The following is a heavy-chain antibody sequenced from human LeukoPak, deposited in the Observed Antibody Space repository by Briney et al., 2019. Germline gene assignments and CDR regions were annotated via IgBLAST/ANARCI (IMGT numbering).Heavy chain of an antibody. CDR2: ISSSSSTI. CDR3: ARDGSSGWYRDYYYGMNV. J-gene: IGHJ6*02. CDR1: GFTFSNYN. D-gene: IGHD6-19*01. Sequence: GGSLRLSCAASGFTFSNYNFYWVRQAPGKGLEWVSYISSSSSTIYYADSVKGRFTISRDNAKNSLYLQMNSLRDEDTAVYYCARDGSSGWYRDYYYGMNVWGQGTTVTVSS. V-gene: IGHV3-48*02.